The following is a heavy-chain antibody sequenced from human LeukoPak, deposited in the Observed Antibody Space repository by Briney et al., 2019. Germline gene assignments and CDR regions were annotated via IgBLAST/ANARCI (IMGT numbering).Heavy chain of an antibody. CDR3: AKALLGFVQQLVTFDY. Sequence: PGGSLRLSCAASGFTFSSYAMSWVRQAPGKGLEWVSAISGSGGSTYYADSVKGRFTISRDNSKNTLYLQMNSLRAEDTAVYYCAKALLGFVQQLVTFDYWGQGTLVTVSS. D-gene: IGHD6-13*01. J-gene: IGHJ4*02. V-gene: IGHV3-23*01. CDR2: ISGSGGST. CDR1: GFTFSSYA.